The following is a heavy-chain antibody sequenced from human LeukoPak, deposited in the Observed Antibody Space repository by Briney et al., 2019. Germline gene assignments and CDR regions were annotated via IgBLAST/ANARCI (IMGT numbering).Heavy chain of an antibody. Sequence: PSETLSLTCSVSGGSISGRRYYWGWIRQPPGRGLEWIGSIHYDGATYYNPSLKSRVTISVDTSKNQFSLKLSSVTAADTAVYYCARGSEKSNPFDYWGQGTLVTVSS. J-gene: IGHJ4*02. V-gene: IGHV4-39*07. D-gene: IGHD3-3*01. CDR1: GGSISGRRYY. CDR2: IHYDGAT. CDR3: ARGSEKSNPFDY.